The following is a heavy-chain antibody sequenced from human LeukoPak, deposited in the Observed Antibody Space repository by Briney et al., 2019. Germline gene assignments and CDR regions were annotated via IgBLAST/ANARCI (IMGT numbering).Heavy chain of an antibody. J-gene: IGHJ5*02. V-gene: IGHV3-30*02. CDR3: AKDPDIVVVP. CDR1: GFTFSSYG. Sequence: GGSLRLSCAASGFTFSSYGMHWVRQAPGKGLEWVAFIRYDGSNKYYVDSVKGRFTISRDNSKNTLYLQMNSLRAEDTAVYYCAKDPDIVVVPWGQGTLVTVSS. CDR2: IRYDGSNK. D-gene: IGHD2-2*01.